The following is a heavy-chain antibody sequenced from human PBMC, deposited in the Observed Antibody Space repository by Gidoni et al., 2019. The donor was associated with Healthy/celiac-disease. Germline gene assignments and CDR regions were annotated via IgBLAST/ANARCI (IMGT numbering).Heavy chain of an antibody. Sequence: EVQRVGSGGGLVQPGGSLRLSCAASGFTFSSYAMSWVRQAPGKGLEWVSAISGSGGSTYYADSVKGRFTISRDNSKNTLYLQMNILRAEDTAVYYCAKRTALWDAFDIWGQGTMVTVSS. CDR1: GFTFSSYA. V-gene: IGHV3-23*04. CDR3: AKRTALWDAFDI. D-gene: IGHD3-10*01. J-gene: IGHJ3*02. CDR2: ISGSGGST.